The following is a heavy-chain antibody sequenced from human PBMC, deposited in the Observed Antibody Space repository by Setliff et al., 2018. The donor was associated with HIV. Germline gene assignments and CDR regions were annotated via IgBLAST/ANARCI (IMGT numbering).Heavy chain of an antibody. CDR3: ARWGGGYNSYDF. CDR2: VYHTGST. D-gene: IGHD5-12*01. CDR1: GGSIGIHY. J-gene: IGHJ4*02. Sequence: LSLTCAVSGGSIGIHYWSWIRQPPGKGLEWIGTVYHTGSTIYNPSLQSRVIMSVDTSRNQFSLNVNSLTAADTAVYFCARWGGGYNSYDFWGQGTLVTVSS. V-gene: IGHV4-59*11.